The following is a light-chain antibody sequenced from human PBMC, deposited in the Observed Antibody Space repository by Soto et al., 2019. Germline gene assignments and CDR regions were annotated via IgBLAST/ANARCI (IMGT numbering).Light chain of an antibody. CDR1: QSLLHSNGYNY. J-gene: IGKJ1*01. CDR3: MQALQTPRT. CDR2: LGS. Sequence: DIVMTQSPLSLPVTPGEPASISCRSSQSLLHSNGYNYLDWYLQKPAQSPQLLSYLGSNRASGVPDRFSGSGSGTDFTLKISRVEAEDVGVYYCMQALQTPRTFGQGTKVEIK. V-gene: IGKV2-28*01.